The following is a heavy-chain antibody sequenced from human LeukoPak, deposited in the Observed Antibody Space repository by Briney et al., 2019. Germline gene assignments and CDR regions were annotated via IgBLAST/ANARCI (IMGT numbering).Heavy chain of an antibody. CDR3: ARIAAAGTDFDY. V-gene: IGHV1-46*01. CDR2: INPSGGST. D-gene: IGHD6-13*01. CDR1: GYTFTSYY. Sequence: GASVKVSCKASGYTFTSYYMHWVRQARGQGLEWMGIINPSGGSTSYAQKFQGRVTMTRDMSTSTVYMELSSLRSEDAAVYYCARIAAAGTDFDYWGQGTLVTVSS. J-gene: IGHJ4*02.